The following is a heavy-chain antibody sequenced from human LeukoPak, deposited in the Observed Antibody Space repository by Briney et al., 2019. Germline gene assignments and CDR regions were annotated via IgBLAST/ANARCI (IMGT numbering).Heavy chain of an antibody. CDR3: ARDRRDGYNLYYFDL. J-gene: IGHJ4*02. CDR1: GGSIYSGSYY. V-gene: IGHV4-61*02. Sequence: SETLSLTCTVSGGSIYSGSYYWSWIRQPAGRGLEWIGRIYTSGSTNYNPSLKSRVTISVDTSKNQFSLKLSSVTAADTAVYYCARDRRDGYNLYYFDLWGQGTLVTVSS. D-gene: IGHD5-24*01. CDR2: IYTSGST.